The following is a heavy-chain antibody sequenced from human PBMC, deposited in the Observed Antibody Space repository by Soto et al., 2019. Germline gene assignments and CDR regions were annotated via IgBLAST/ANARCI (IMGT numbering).Heavy chain of an antibody. J-gene: IGHJ4*02. CDR3: ARGGGYDSFDY. CDR1: GASISYGGFS. D-gene: IGHD5-12*01. CDR2: ISHLEST. Sequence: QLQLQESGSGLVKTSETLSLTCTVSGASISYGGFSWSWIRQSPGKGLEWIGYISHLESTYFHPSFKSRLTMSLDRTRNQFSLKLSSVTAADMAVYSCARGGGYDSFDYWGQGVLVTVSS. V-gene: IGHV4-30-2*06.